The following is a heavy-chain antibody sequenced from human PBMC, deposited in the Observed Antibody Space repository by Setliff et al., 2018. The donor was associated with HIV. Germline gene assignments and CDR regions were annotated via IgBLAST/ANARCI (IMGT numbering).Heavy chain of an antibody. D-gene: IGHD2-8*01. CDR3: ARDAPTVYANGWFDP. J-gene: IGHJ5*02. CDR2: ISQSGST. V-gene: IGHV4-30-2*01. Sequence: SETLSLTCAVSGGSIRSSGYSWSWIRQPPGKGLEWIGYISQSGSTYYNPSLRSRVTISVDTSKNQFSLKLSSVTAADTAVYYCARDAPTVYANGWFDPWGQGTLVTVSS. CDR1: GGSIRSSGYS.